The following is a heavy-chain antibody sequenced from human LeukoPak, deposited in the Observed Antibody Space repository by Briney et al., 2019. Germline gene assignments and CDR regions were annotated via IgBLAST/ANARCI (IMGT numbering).Heavy chain of an antibody. CDR2: IIPIFGTA. CDR1: GGTFSSYA. Sequence: ASVKVSCKASGGTFSSYAISWVRQAPGQGLEWMGGIIPIFGTANYAQKFQGRVTITADESTSTAYMELSSLRSEDTAVYYCAREWGTNYYYDSSGYGFDYWGQGTLVTVSS. D-gene: IGHD3-22*01. CDR3: AREWGTNYYYDSSGYGFDY. J-gene: IGHJ4*02. V-gene: IGHV1-69*13.